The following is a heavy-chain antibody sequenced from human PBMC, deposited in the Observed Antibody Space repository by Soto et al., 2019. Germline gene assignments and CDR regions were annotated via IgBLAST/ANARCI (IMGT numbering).Heavy chain of an antibody. CDR2: IHSDGSST. J-gene: IGHJ3*01. CDR3: ARGDKGGFDL. V-gene: IGHV3-74*01. CDR1: GFPFKYYW. Sequence: GGSLRISCAASGFPFKYYWRHWVRQAPGQGLVWVSHIHSDGSSTTYADSVKGRFTISRDNAKNTLYLQMNSLRAEDTAVYYCARGDKGGFDLWGQGTTVTVSS. D-gene: IGHD2-21*02.